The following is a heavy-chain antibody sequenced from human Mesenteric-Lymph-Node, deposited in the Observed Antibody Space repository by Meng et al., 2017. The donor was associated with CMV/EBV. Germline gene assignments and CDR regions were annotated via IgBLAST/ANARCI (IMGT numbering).Heavy chain of an antibody. J-gene: IGHJ4*02. V-gene: IGHV3-43*01. Sequence: GESLKISCAASGFTFDDYTMHWVRQAPGKGLEWVSLISWDGGSTYYADSVKGRFTISRDSSKNTLNLQMNSLRPEDTAVYYCAGRDFGDYPYFDYWSQGTLVTVSS. CDR3: AGRDFGDYPYFDY. CDR2: ISWDGGST. D-gene: IGHD4-17*01. CDR1: GFTFDDYT.